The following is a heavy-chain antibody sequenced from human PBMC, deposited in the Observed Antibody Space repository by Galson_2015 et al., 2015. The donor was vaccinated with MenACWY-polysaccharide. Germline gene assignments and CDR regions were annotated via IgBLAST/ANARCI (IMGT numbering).Heavy chain of an antibody. D-gene: IGHD4-17*01. CDR2: IHATGST. J-gene: IGHJ4*02. CDR3: ARRSAGYGAEFDY. CDR1: HDSISSSY. Sequence: LSLTCTVSHDSISSSYWSWIRQSADEGLEYIGRIHATGSTAYNPSFRSRVAMSVDLPRNKFSLRLASVTAADTAVYYCARRSAGYGAEFDYWGQGTLGTVSS. V-gene: IGHV4-4*07.